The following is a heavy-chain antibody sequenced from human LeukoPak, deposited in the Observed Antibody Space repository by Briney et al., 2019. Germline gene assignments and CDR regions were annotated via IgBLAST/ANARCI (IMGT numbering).Heavy chain of an antibody. CDR1: GFTFRSHA. Sequence: GGSLRLSCVGSGFTFRSHAMSWVRQAPEKGLEFVSGIHEYGGTTYYADSVKGRFSISRDNSKNTLYLQMDSLRGEDTAVYYCAKDFRIGYSAHFDYWGQGALVTVSS. J-gene: IGHJ4*02. CDR2: IHEYGGTT. D-gene: IGHD2-21*01. CDR3: AKDFRIGYSAHFDY. V-gene: IGHV3-23*01.